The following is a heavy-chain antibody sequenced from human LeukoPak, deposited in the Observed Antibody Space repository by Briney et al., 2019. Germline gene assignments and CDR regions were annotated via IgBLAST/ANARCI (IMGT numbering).Heavy chain of an antibody. CDR1: GGSISSGDYY. D-gene: IGHD2-8*02. V-gene: IGHV4-61*08. CDR2: ISDIGSI. CDR3: AGHHPRNTVDF. Sequence: SQTLSLTCTVSGGSISSGDYYWSWIRQPPGKGLEWIAYISDIGSINYNPSLKSRVTISLDTSKNQFSLKLSSVTAADTAVYYCAGHHPRNTVDFWGQGTLVTVSS. J-gene: IGHJ4*02.